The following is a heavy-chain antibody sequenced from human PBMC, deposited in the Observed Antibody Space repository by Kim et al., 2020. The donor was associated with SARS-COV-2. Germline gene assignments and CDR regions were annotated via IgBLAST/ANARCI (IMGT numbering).Heavy chain of an antibody. Sequence: SETLSLTCAVYGGSFSGYYWSWIRQPPGKGLEWIGEINHSGSTNYNPSLKSRVTISVDTSKNQFSLKLSSVTAADTAVYYCARGVRYYGSGSYYAYWGQGTLVTVSS. CDR1: GGSFSGYY. J-gene: IGHJ4*02. D-gene: IGHD3-10*01. CDR2: INHSGST. CDR3: ARGVRYYGSGSYYAY. V-gene: IGHV4-34*01.